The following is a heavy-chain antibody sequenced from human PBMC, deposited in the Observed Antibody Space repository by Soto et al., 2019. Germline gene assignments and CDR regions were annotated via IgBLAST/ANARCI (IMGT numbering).Heavy chain of an antibody. CDR2: ISSSSSTI. J-gene: IGHJ4*02. CDR3: ARGNEVVVARRWNYRGIDY. D-gene: IGHD1-7*01. CDR1: GFTFSSYS. Sequence: EVQLVESGGGLVQPGGSLRLSCAASGFTFSSYSMNWVRQAPGKGLEWVSYISSSSSTIYYADSVKGRFTISRDNAKNSLYLQMNSLRDEDTAVYYCARGNEVVVARRWNYRGIDYWGQGTLVTVSS. V-gene: IGHV3-48*02.